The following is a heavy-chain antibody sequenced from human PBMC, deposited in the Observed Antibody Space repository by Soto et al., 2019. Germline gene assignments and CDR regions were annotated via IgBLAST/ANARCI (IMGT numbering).Heavy chain of an antibody. CDR2: INHSGNS. Sequence: QVQIQQWGAGLLKPSETLSLTCVVYGGSFSGYYWSWIRQSPGRGLEWIGEINHSGNSNYNPSLKSRITMSVDTPKNQFALELSSVTAADTALYYCARRKKFTHYYFDYGGQGTLVTGYS. J-gene: IGHJ4*02. CDR1: GGSFSGYY. V-gene: IGHV4-34*01. CDR3: ARRKKFTHYYFDY.